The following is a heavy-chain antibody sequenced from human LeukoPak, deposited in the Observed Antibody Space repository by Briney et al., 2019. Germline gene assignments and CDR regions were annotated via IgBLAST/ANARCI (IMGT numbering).Heavy chain of an antibody. Sequence: GASVKVSCKASGYTFTGYYMHWVRQAPGQGLEWMGWINPNSGGTNYAQKFQGRVTMTRDKSISTAYLQWSSLKASDTAMYYCARRHCSSTSCYWGYWGQGTLVTVSS. CDR1: GYTFTGYY. V-gene: IGHV1-2*02. D-gene: IGHD2-2*01. J-gene: IGHJ4*02. CDR2: INPNSGGT. CDR3: ARRHCSSTSCYWGY.